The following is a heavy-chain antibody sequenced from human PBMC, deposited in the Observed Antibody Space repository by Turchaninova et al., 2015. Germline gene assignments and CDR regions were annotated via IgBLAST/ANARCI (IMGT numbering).Heavy chain of an antibody. V-gene: IGHV6-1*01. CDR3: ARAGEYGDFLSY. CDR2: TYYRYKWYN. Sequence: QVQLQQSGPGLVKPSQTLSLPCAISGDRVSSNSDAWNWIRQSPSRGLEWLARTYYRYKWYNDYAVSVKSRITINPDTSKNQFSLQLNSVTPEDTAVYYGARAGEYGDFLSYWGQGTLVTVSS. D-gene: IGHD4-17*01. CDR1: GDRVSSNSDA. J-gene: IGHJ4*02.